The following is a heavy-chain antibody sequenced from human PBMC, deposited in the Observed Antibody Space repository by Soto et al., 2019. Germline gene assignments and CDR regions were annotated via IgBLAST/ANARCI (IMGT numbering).Heavy chain of an antibody. CDR2: IIPIFGTA. CDR3: ARDLIRAVPGNVHMDV. J-gene: IGHJ6*02. Sequence: SGKVCCKASGGTFSSYSISWVRQAPGQGLEWMGGIIPIFGTANYAQKFQGRVTITADESTSTAYMELSSLRSEDTAVYYCARDLIRAVPGNVHMDVWGQGTTFTVSS. D-gene: IGHD6-19*01. CDR1: GGTFSSYS. V-gene: IGHV1-69*13.